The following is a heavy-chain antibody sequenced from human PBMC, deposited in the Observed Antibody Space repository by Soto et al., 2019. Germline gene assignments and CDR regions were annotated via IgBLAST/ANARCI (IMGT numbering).Heavy chain of an antibody. Sequence: QVQLVQSGAEVKKPGSSVKVSCKAAGGTFRSYAISWVRQAPGQGLEWMRGIIPIFGTANYAQKFQGRVTITADESTSTAYMELSSLRSEDTAVYYCTRVLSYYDSSGYYYDEWFDPWGQLTLITVSS. CDR3: TRVLSYYDSSGYYYDEWFDP. CDR2: IIPIFGTA. J-gene: IGHJ5*02. D-gene: IGHD3-22*01. V-gene: IGHV1-69*12. CDR1: GGTFRSYA.